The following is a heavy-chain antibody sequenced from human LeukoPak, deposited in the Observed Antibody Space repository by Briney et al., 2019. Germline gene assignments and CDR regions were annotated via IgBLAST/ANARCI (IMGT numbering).Heavy chain of an antibody. D-gene: IGHD3-22*01. Sequence: GGSLRLSCAASGFTFSSYSMNWVRQAPGKGLEWVSAISGSGGSTYYADSVKGRFTISRDNSKNTLYLQMNSLRAEDTAVYYCAKSPSYYDSSGYYYLYYYMDVWGKGTTVTVSS. J-gene: IGHJ6*03. CDR2: ISGSGGST. V-gene: IGHV3-23*01. CDR1: GFTFSSYS. CDR3: AKSPSYYDSSGYYYLYYYMDV.